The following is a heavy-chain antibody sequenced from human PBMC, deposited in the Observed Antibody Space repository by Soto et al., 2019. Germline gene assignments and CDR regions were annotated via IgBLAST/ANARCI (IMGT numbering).Heavy chain of an antibody. V-gene: IGHV3-23*01. D-gene: IGHD6-19*01. CDR3: AKEGTSGLSYFDY. CDR1: GFTFSNYA. CDR2: ISGSGDTS. Sequence: GGSLRLSCAASGFTFSNYAITWVRQAPGKGLEWVSIISGSGDTSYYADSVKGRFTISRDNSRNTLYLQMNSLRAGDSAKYYCAKEGTSGLSYFDYWGPGTLVTVSS. J-gene: IGHJ4*02.